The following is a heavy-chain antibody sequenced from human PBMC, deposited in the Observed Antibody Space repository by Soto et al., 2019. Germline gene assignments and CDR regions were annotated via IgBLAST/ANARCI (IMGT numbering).Heavy chain of an antibody. CDR1: GGSFSGYY. CDR3: ARGRNPSNYYGSGNWRRYYYMDV. V-gene: IGHV4-34*01. Sequence: ETLSLTCAVYGGSFSGYYWSWIRQPPGKGLEWIGENNHSGSTNYNPSLKSRVTISVDTSKNQFSLKLSSVTAADTAVYYCARGRNPSNYYGSGNWRRYYYMDVWGKGTTVTVSS. D-gene: IGHD3-10*01. CDR2: NNHSGST. J-gene: IGHJ6*03.